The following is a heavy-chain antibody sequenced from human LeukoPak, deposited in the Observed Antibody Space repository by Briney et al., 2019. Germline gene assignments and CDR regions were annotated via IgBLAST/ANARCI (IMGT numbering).Heavy chain of an antibody. CDR2: INHSGCT. CDR1: VGCFSGYY. Sequence: SETLSLTCVVYVGCFSGYYWRWIRQPPGKGVEWMGEINHSGCTNYNPSLKSRVTISVDTSKNQFSLKLISVTDADRAVYYFAGRIYTGHYCYYYMDVWGKGTTVTISS. V-gene: IGHV4-34*01. J-gene: IGHJ6*03. CDR3: AGRIYTGHYCYYYMDV.